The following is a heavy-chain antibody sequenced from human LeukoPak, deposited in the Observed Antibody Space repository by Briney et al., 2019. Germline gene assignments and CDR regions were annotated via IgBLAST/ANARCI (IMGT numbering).Heavy chain of an antibody. V-gene: IGHV4-59*01. CDR1: GCSISSYY. D-gene: IGHD4-17*01. CDR3: ARRVGQSYGVTGAGAFGI. CDR2: VYYSGTT. Sequence: SETLSLTCTVSGCSISSYYWSWIRQPPGKGLEWIGSVYYSGTTYSNPSLQSRVTISLDTSKNQFSLRLRSVTAADTAVYYCARRVGQSYGVTGAGAFGIWGQGTLVTVSS. J-gene: IGHJ3*02.